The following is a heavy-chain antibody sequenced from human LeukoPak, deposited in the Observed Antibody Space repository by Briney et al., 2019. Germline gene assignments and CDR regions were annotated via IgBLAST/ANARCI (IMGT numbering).Heavy chain of an antibody. V-gene: IGHV1-8*01. J-gene: IGHJ6*03. CDR3: ARAPPYYYDSSGYYHYYYYMDV. Sequence: GASVKVSCKASGYTFTSYDINWVRQATGQGLEWMGWMNPNSGNTGYAQKFQGRVTMTRNTSISTAYMELSSLRSEDTAVYYCARAPPYYYDSSGYYHYYYYMDVWGKGTTVTISS. CDR2: MNPNSGNT. D-gene: IGHD3-22*01. CDR1: GYTFTSYD.